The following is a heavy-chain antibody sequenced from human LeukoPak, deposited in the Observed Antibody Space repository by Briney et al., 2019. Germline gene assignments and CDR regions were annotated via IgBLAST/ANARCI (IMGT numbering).Heavy chain of an antibody. D-gene: IGHD1-26*01. CDR2: ISGSGGST. CDR3: AKDHPYSGSFYDAFDI. Sequence: GGSLRLSCAASGFTFSSYAMSWVRQAPGKGLEWVPAISGSGGSTYYADSVKGRFTISRDNSKNTLYLQMNSLRAEDTAVYYCAKDHPYSGSFYDAFDIWGQGTMVTVSS. J-gene: IGHJ3*02. V-gene: IGHV3-23*01. CDR1: GFTFSSYA.